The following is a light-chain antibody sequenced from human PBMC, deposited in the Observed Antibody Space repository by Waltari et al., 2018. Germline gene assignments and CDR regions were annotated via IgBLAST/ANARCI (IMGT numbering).Light chain of an antibody. CDR3: QQYNTYPWT. Sequence: DIQMTQSPSTVSASVGDRVTITCRASQSISSWLAWYQQKPGKAPKLLIYDASSLESGVPSRFSGSGSGTEFTLTISSLQPDDFAAYYCQQYNTYPWTFGQGTKVTIK. CDR1: QSISSW. J-gene: IGKJ1*01. V-gene: IGKV1-5*01. CDR2: DAS.